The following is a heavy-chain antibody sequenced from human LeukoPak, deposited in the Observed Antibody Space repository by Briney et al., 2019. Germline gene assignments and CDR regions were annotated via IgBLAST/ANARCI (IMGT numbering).Heavy chain of an antibody. CDR1: GGSISSSSYY. CDR2: IYYSGST. J-gene: IGHJ4*02. Sequence: PSETLSLTCTASGGSISSSSYYWGWIRQPPGKGLEWIGSIYYSGSTYYNPSLKSRVTISVDTSKNQFSLKLSSVTAADTAVYYCARSSFPGTDDYWGQGTLVTVSS. V-gene: IGHV4-39*01. D-gene: IGHD6-13*01. CDR3: ARSSFPGTDDY.